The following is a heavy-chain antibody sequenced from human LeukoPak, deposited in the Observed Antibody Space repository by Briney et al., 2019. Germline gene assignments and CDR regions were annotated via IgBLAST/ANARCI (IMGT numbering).Heavy chain of an antibody. CDR1: GFTFSSHG. CDR3: GRAVSTGTVDY. D-gene: IGHD1-1*01. V-gene: IGHV3-23*01. Sequence: GGSLRLSCAASGFTFSSHGMNWVRQAPGKGLEWVSGIGGTGGFITYYAESVKGRSTVSRDNSKNKLYLQMNSLRAEDTAVYYCGRAVSTGTVDYWGQGTLVTVSS. J-gene: IGHJ4*02. CDR2: IGGTGGFIT.